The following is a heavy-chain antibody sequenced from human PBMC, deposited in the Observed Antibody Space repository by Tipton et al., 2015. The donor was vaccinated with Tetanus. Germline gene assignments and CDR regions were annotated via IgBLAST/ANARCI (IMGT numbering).Heavy chain of an antibody. J-gene: IGHJ3*02. D-gene: IGHD3-10*01. Sequence: SLRLSCAASGFTFSDYYMSWIRQAPGKGLEWISYISGVGNIMNYADSVKGRFTISRDNAKNSLYLQMNSLRAEDTAFYYCARPYGSGSDDAFDIWGQGTMVTVSS. CDR1: GFTFSDYY. CDR2: ISGVGNIM. CDR3: ARPYGSGSDDAFDI. V-gene: IGHV3-11*01.